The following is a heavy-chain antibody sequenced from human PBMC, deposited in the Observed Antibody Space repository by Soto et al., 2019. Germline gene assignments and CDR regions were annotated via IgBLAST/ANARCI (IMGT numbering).Heavy chain of an antibody. D-gene: IGHD2-15*01. CDR2: ISAYNGNT. J-gene: IGHJ6*04. Sequence: GASVKVSCKASGYTFTSYGISWVRQAPGQGVEWMGWISAYNGNTNYAQKLQGRVTMTTDTSLSTAYRELRSLRSDDTAVYYCAREWWASYCSGGSCSPKGVPRYYSGMAVWGKGSTDPGSS. CDR1: GYTFTSYG. V-gene: IGHV1-18*01. CDR3: AREWWASYCSGGSCSPKGVPRYYSGMAV.